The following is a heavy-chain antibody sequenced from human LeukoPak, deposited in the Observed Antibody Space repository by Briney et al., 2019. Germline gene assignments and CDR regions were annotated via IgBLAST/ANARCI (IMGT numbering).Heavy chain of an antibody. D-gene: IGHD1-26*01. V-gene: IGHV4-61*01. CDR1: GGSISSGSYY. J-gene: IGHJ4*02. Sequence: SQTLSLTCTVSGGSISSGSYYWSWIRQPPGKGLEWIGYIYYSGSTNYNPSLKSRVTISVDTSKNQFSLKLSSVTAADTAVYYCASASVGAYDYRGQGTLVTVSS. CDR2: IYYSGST. CDR3: ASASVGAYDY.